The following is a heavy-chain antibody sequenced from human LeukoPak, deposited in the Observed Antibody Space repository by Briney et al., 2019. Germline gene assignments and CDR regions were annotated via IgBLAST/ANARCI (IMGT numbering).Heavy chain of an antibody. CDR2: IIPIFGTA. Sequence: SVKVSCKASGGTFSSYAIGWVRQAPGQGLEWMGGIIPIFGTANYAQKFQGRVTTTTDESTSTAYMEMSSLRSEDTAVYYCASTYDSSGYYSPSWFDPWGQGTLVTVSS. J-gene: IGHJ5*02. CDR1: GGTFSSYA. V-gene: IGHV1-69*05. D-gene: IGHD3-22*01. CDR3: ASTYDSSGYYSPSWFDP.